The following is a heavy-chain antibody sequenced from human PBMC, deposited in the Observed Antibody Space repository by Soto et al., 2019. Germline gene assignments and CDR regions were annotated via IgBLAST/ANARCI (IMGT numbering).Heavy chain of an antibody. J-gene: IGHJ4*02. CDR3: ARESFSASPNFFDY. V-gene: IGHV3-48*03. Sequence: GSLRLSCAASGFAFSNYEMNWVRQAPGKGLELVSYISLSGSTIYYADSVKGRFTISRDDAKNSLYLQMGSLRADDTAVYYCARESFSASPNFFDYWGQGTLVTVSS. D-gene: IGHD3-3*02. CDR1: GFAFSNYE. CDR2: ISLSGSTI.